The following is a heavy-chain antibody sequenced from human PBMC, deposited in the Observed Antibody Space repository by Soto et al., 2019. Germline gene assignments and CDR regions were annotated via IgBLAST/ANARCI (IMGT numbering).Heavy chain of an antibody. D-gene: IGHD5-18*01. CDR2: ISWNIGSI. CDR1: GFCFDAYA. Sequence: EVQLVESGGGLVQPGRSLRLSCAASGFCFDAYAMHWVRQALWKGLECVSGISWNIGSIGYADSVKGRFTIPRDNAKNSLYLQMNSLRAEDTALYYCAKEVTAMAAFDYWGQGTLVTVSS. CDR3: AKEVTAMAAFDY. J-gene: IGHJ4*02. V-gene: IGHV3-9*01.